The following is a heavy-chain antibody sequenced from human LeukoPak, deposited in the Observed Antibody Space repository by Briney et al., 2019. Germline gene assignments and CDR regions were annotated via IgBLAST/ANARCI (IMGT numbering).Heavy chain of an antibody. CDR1: GGSISSSSYY. J-gene: IGHJ4*02. CDR3: ARQGRWLQFFDY. Sequence: SETLSLTCTVSGGSISSSSYYWGWIRQPPGKGLEWIGSIYYSGSTNYNPSLKSRVTISVDTSKNQFSLKLSSVTAADTAVYYCARQGRWLQFFDYWGQGTLVTVSS. D-gene: IGHD5-24*01. V-gene: IGHV4-39*01. CDR2: IYYSGST.